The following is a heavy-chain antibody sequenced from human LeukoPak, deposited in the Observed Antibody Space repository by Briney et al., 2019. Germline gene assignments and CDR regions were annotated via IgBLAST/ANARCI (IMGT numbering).Heavy chain of an antibody. CDR3: ATFWAPLESDWLRDTMDV. V-gene: IGHV3-7*01. CDR2: MNEDEREK. CDR1: GFSLSSYW. D-gene: IGHD2-21*02. J-gene: IGHJ6*02. Sequence: GGSLRLSCAASGFSLSSYWMSWVRQAPGKGLEWVATMNEDEREKYYVASVKGRFTIYRDNAKNSLYLQMNSLRAEDTAVYYCATFWAPLESDWLRDTMDVGGQGTT.